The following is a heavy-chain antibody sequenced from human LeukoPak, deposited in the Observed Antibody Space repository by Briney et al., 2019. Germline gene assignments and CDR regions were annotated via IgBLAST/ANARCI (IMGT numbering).Heavy chain of an antibody. CDR3: ASCIAADPVPLGMDV. Sequence: GASVKVSCKASGYTFTSYGISWVRQAPGQGLEWMGWISAYNGNTNYAQKLQGRVTMTTDTSTSTAYMELRSLRSDDTAVYYCASCIAADPVPLGMDVWGQGTTVTVSS. CDR2: ISAYNGNT. D-gene: IGHD6-13*01. J-gene: IGHJ6*02. V-gene: IGHV1-18*01. CDR1: GYTFTSYG.